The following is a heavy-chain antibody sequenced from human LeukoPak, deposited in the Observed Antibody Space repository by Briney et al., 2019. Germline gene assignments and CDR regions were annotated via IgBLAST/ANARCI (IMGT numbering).Heavy chain of an antibody. Sequence: SETLSLTCAVYGGSFSGYYWSWIRQPPGKGLEWIGEINHSGSTNYNPSLKSRVTISVDTSKNQFSLKLSSVTAADTAVYYCARGQQQRRRRKTRWFDPWGQGTLVTVSS. CDR1: GGSFSGYY. V-gene: IGHV4-34*01. CDR2: INHSGST. J-gene: IGHJ5*02. CDR3: ARGQQQRRRRKTRWFDP. D-gene: IGHD6-13*01.